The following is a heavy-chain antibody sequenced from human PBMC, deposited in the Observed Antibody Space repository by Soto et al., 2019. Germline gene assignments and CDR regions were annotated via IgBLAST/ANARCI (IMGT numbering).Heavy chain of an antibody. D-gene: IGHD2-2*01. CDR3: AGGGYCISTSCYLNWFDP. V-gene: IGHV3-30-3*01. Sequence: PGGSLRLSCAASGFTFSNYAMHWVRQAPGKGLEWVALISYDGSNKYYADSVKGRFTISRDNSKNTLYLQMNSLRAEDTAAYYCAGGGYCISTSCYLNWFDPWGQGTLVTVSS. CDR1: GFTFSNYA. J-gene: IGHJ5*02. CDR2: ISYDGSNK.